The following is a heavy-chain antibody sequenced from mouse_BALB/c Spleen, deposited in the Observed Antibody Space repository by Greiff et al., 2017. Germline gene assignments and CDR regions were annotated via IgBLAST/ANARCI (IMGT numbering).Heavy chain of an antibody. CDR3: TRGTDYEGAMDY. Sequence: VQLQQSGAELVKPGASVKLSCKASGYTFTSYYMYWVKQRPGQGLEWIGEINPSNGGTNFNEKFKSKATLTVDKSSSTAYMQLSSLTSEDSAVYYCTRGTDYEGAMDYWGQGTSVTVSS. D-gene: IGHD2-4*01. V-gene: IGHV1S81*02. CDR1: GYTFTSYY. J-gene: IGHJ4*01. CDR2: INPSNGGT.